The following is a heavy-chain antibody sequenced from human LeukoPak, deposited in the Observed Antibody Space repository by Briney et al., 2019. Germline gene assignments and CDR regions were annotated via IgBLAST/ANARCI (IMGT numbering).Heavy chain of an antibody. CDR1: GYTFTGYY. CDR2: INPNSGGT. J-gene: IGHJ4*02. Sequence: GASVKVACKASGYTFTGYYMHWVRQAPGQGLEWMGWINPNSGGTNYAQKFQGRVTMTRDTSISTAYMELSRLRSDDTAVYYCARGQNYDFWSGLHWGQGTLVTVSS. D-gene: IGHD3-3*01. V-gene: IGHV1-2*02. CDR3: ARGQNYDFWSGLH.